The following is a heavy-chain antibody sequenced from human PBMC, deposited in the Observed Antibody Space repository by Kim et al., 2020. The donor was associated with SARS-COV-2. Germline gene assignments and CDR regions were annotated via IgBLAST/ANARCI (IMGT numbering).Heavy chain of an antibody. J-gene: IGHJ4*02. V-gene: IGHV3-11*03. Sequence: GGSLRLSCGASGFTFSDYYMSWIRQAPGKGLEWISSISRSGSYTNYADSVKGRFTIPRDNAKNSLYLQMNSLRAEDTAMYYCASVVHPLNYASWCGYKVGAAYFFAFWGQGTLVTVSS. CDR3: ASVVHPLNYASWCGYKVGAAYFFAF. CDR2: ISRSGSYT. CDR1: GFTFSDYY. D-gene: IGHD3-3*01.